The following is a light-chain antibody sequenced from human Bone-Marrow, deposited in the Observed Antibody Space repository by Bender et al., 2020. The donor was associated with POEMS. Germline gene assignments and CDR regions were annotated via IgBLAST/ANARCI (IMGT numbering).Light chain of an antibody. Sequence: QSALTQPPSASGSPGQSVTISCTGTSSDVGGYNYVSWYQHLPGTAPRLVVYSNYQRPSGVPARFSGSKSGTSASLAISDIQSEDEGDYYCSSWDDSLSGWVFGGGTKLTVL. J-gene: IGLJ3*02. CDR2: SNY. CDR1: SSDVGGYNY. CDR3: SSWDDSLSGWV. V-gene: IGLV1-47*02.